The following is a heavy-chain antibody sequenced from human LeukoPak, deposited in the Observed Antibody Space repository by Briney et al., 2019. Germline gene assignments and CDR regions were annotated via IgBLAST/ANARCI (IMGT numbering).Heavy chain of an antibody. CDR2: INPNSGGT. J-gene: IGHJ4*02. CDR3: ARDSPFAYCGGDCAEYFDY. D-gene: IGHD2-21*01. V-gene: IGHV1-2*02. CDR1: GYTFTGYY. Sequence: ASVKVSCKASGYTFTGYYMHWVRQAPGQGLEWMGWINPNSGGTNYAQKFQGRVTMTRDTSISTACMELSRLRSDDTAVYYCARDSPFAYCGGDCAEYFDYWGQGTLVTVSS.